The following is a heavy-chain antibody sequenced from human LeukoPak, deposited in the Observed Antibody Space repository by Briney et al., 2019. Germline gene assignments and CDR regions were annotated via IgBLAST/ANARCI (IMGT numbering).Heavy chain of an antibody. V-gene: IGHV3-23*01. D-gene: IGHD3-10*01. J-gene: IGHJ5*02. CDR2: ISDSGGIT. Sequence: PGGSLRLSCAASGFTFSSFAMSWVRQASGKGLEWVSTISDSGGITDYADSVKGRFTISRDNSKNTLYLQMNSLRAEDTAVYYCARERGSGSYHPFDPWGQGTLATVSS. CDR3: ARERGSGSYHPFDP. CDR1: GFTFSSFA.